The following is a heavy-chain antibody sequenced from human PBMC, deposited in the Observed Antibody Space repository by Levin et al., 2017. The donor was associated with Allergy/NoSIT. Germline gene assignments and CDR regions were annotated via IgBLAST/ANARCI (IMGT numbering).Heavy chain of an antibody. CDR1: GGTGNSYT. Sequence: SVKVSCKASGGTGNSYTFNWVRQAPGQGLEWMGRISPIFGIPNYAQKFQDRVTINADKSTSTAYMELNSLRSEDTAVYYCARALSSSGDWYFDLWGSGTLVTVSS. V-gene: IGHV1-69*02. CDR3: ARALSSSGDWYFDL. J-gene: IGHJ2*01. D-gene: IGHD6-13*01. CDR2: ISPIFGIP.